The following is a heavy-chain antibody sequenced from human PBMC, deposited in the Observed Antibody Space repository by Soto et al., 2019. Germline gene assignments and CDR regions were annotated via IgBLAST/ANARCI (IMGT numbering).Heavy chain of an antibody. CDR3: ARGIDYYYYMDV. Sequence: SETLSLTCTVAGGSISSYYWSWIRQPPGKGLEWIGYIYYNGSTNYNPSLKSRVTISVDTSKNQFSLKLSSVTAADTAVYYCARGIDYYYYMDVWGKGTTVTVSS. V-gene: IGHV4-59*01. CDR2: IYYNGST. CDR1: GGSISSYY. J-gene: IGHJ6*03.